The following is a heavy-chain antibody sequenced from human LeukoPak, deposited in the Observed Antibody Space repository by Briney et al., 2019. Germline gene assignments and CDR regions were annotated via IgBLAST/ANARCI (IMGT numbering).Heavy chain of an antibody. Sequence: SETLSLTCAVYGGSFSGYYWSWIRQPPGKGLEWIGSIYHSGSTYYNPSLKSRVTMSVDTSKNQFSLKLSSVTAADTAVYYCARAVGDHLDYWGQGTLVTVSS. CDR2: IYHSGST. D-gene: IGHD2-21*01. V-gene: IGHV4-34*01. CDR1: GGSFSGYY. J-gene: IGHJ4*02. CDR3: ARAVGDHLDY.